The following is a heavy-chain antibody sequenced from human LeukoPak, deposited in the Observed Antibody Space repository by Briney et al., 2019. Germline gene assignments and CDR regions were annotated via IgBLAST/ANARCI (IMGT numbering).Heavy chain of an antibody. CDR1: GFTFSDHY. J-gene: IGHJ6*02. CDR3: AGTLSLVVVIPHYYGMDV. D-gene: IGHD3-22*01. CDR2: ISGSGSVT. V-gene: IGHV3-11*04. Sequence: GGSLRLSCAASGFTFSDHYMSWIRQAPGQGLEWVSYISGSGSVTFHADSVKGRFTISRDNSKNTLSLQMNSLRAEDTAVYYCAGTLSLVVVIPHYYGMDVWGQGTTVTVSS.